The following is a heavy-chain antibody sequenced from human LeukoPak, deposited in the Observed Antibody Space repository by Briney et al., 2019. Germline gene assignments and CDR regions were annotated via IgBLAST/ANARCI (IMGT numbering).Heavy chain of an antibody. CDR3: AREKVRFQEDQFSYFGMDV. D-gene: IGHD3-10*01. J-gene: IGHJ6*02. V-gene: IGHV1-69*13. CDR2: IIPLLGTA. CDR1: GGTFSNYA. Sequence: SVTVACKPPGGTFSNYAMSWVRQAPGQGLEWVGGIIPLLGTAHYAQKLKGRVTITADEPTSTAYLEVRSLGLEDTAVYFCAREKVRFQEDQFSYFGMDVWGQGTTGTVS.